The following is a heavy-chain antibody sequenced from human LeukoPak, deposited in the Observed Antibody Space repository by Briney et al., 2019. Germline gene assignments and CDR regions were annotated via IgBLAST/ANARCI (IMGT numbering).Heavy chain of an antibody. CDR1: GFTFSRYW. J-gene: IGHJ6*03. D-gene: IGHD6-13*01. CDR2: IKQDGSEK. V-gene: IGHV3-7*01. Sequence: GGSLRLSCAASGFTFSRYWMSWVRQAPGKGLEWVANIKQDGSEKYYVDSVKGRFTISRDNAKNSLYLQMNSLRAEDTAVYYCARDLAAAGHYYYYYMDVWGKGTTVTVSS. CDR3: ARDLAAAGHYYYYYMDV.